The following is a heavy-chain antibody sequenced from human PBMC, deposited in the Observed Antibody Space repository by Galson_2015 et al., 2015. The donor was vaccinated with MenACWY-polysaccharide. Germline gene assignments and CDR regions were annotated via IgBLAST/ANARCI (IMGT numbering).Heavy chain of an antibody. D-gene: IGHD2-8*01. CDR2: ISSDSNHI. J-gene: IGHJ4*02. Sequence: SLLLSFSSSFFLFLLYPLTFFLPSPGKGPEWLASISSDSNHIFYADSLQGRFTISRDNAKNLLYLYLSSLRPEDTAVYFCAKPRLGRCTDGRGPPPDSWGQGSLGTVAP. CDR3: AKPRLGRCTDGRGPPPDS. V-gene: IGHV3-21*01. CDR1: FFLFLLYP.